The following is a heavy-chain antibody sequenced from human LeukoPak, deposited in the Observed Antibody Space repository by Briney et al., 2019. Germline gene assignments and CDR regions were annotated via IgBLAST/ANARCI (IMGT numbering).Heavy chain of an antibody. J-gene: IGHJ4*02. CDR3: ARDFGGVGAPPS. V-gene: IGHV3-23*01. CDR2: ISLDGATT. CDR1: GFTFSSYA. D-gene: IGHD1-26*01. Sequence: GGSLRLSCAASGFTFSSYAMSWVRQAPGKGLGWVSGISLDGATTYYAGSVEGRFTISRDNSKNTLYLQMNSLRAEDTAVYYCARDFGGVGAPPSWGPGTLVTVSS.